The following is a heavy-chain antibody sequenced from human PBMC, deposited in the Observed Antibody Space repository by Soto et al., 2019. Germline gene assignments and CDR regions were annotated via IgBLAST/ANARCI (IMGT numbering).Heavy chain of an antibody. CDR3: ARSAAAGTYFDY. Sequence: QVQLVESGGGVVQPGRSLRLSCAASGFTFSSYGMHWVRQAPGKGLEWVAVIWYAGSNKYYADSVKGRFTISRDNSKNSLYLQMNILRAEDTAVYYCARSAAAGTYFDYWGQGTLVTVSS. V-gene: IGHV3-33*01. CDR2: IWYAGSNK. CDR1: GFTFSSYG. J-gene: IGHJ4*02. D-gene: IGHD6-13*01.